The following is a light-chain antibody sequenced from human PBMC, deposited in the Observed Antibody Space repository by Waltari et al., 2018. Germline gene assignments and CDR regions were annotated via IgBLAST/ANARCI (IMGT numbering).Light chain of an antibody. V-gene: IGKV3-15*01. CDR3: QQYNEWPPWT. CDR1: QSIRTD. Sequence: VLTQSPAILSVSPGERATLSCRARQSIRTDLAWYQQMPGQPPRLLIYGASTRVTGTPARFSGSGSGTEFTLTISSLQSEDCALYFCQQYNEWPPWTFGQGTKVEIK. J-gene: IGKJ1*01. CDR2: GAS.